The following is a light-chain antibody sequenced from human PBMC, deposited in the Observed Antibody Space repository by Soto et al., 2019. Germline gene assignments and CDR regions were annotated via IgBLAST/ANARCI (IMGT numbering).Light chain of an antibody. CDR3: QEYGSSPLT. V-gene: IGKV3-20*01. Sequence: EIVLTQSPGTLSLSPGERATLSCRASQSVSSSYLAWYQQKPGQAPRHLIDGSSSRTTGIPDRFSGSGAGTDLTLTISRLEPEDFEVYYCQEYGSSPLTFGGGTKVEIK. CDR1: QSVSSSY. J-gene: IGKJ4*01. CDR2: GSS.